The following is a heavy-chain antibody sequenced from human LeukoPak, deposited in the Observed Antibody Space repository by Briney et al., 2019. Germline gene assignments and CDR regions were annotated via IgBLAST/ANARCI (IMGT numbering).Heavy chain of an antibody. J-gene: IGHJ4*02. Sequence: PSETLSLNCTVSGGSISGFYWSWIRQTAGKGLEWIGRIYTSGSTNYNPSLKSRITMSLDTSKNQFSLKLSSVTAADTAVYYCARVKLSRGYSYGYNPYYFDYWGQGTLVTVSS. V-gene: IGHV4-4*07. D-gene: IGHD5-18*01. CDR1: GGSISGFY. CDR2: IYTSGST. CDR3: ARVKLSRGYSYGYNPYYFDY.